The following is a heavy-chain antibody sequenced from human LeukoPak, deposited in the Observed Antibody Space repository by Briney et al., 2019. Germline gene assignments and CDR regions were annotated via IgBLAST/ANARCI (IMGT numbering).Heavy chain of an antibody. D-gene: IGHD3-10*01. V-gene: IGHV1-69*06. CDR1: GGTFSSYA. CDR3: ARAGYGSGSYYSTYYYMDV. J-gene: IGHJ6*03. CDR2: IIPIFGTA. Sequence: SVKVSCKASGGTFSSYAISWVRQAPGQGLEWMGGIIPIFGTANYAQKFQGRVTITADKSSTTVYMELSSLRSEDTAVYYCARAGYGSGSYYSTYYYMDVWGKGTTVTISS.